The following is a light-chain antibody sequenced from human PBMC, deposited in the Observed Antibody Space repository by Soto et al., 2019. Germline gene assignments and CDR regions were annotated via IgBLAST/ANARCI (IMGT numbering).Light chain of an antibody. CDR2: GAS. Sequence: EIVLTQSPGTLSLSPGERATLSCRASQSVSSSYLAWFQQKPGQAPRLLIYGASSRATGIPDRFSGSGSGTDFTLTISRLEAGDFAVYYCQQYGSSPTFGQGTKLEIK. V-gene: IGKV3-20*01. CDR1: QSVSSSY. CDR3: QQYGSSPT. J-gene: IGKJ2*01.